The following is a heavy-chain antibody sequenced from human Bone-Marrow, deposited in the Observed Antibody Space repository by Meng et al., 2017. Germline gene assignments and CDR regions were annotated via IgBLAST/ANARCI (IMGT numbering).Heavy chain of an antibody. J-gene: IGHJ4*02. CDR3: ARGPTTMAHDFDY. D-gene: IGHD4-11*01. CDR2: INHSGST. CDR1: GGSFSDYY. V-gene: IGHV4-34*01. Sequence: QGQLQQWGEGLLKPSETLSLTCVVSGGSFSDYYWSWIRQPPGKGLEWIGEINHSGSTNYNPSLESRATISVDTSQNNLSLKLSSVTAADSAVYYCARGPTTMAHDFDYWGQGTLVTVSS.